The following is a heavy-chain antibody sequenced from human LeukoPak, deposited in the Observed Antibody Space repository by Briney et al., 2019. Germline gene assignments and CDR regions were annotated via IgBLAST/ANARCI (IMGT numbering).Heavy chain of an antibody. D-gene: IGHD3-3*02. CDR2: VNPSGGST. Sequence: ASVKVSCKASGYTFTSYYMHWVRQAPGQGLGCTGIVNPSGGSTSYAQKFQGRVTMTRDTSTSTVYMELSSLRSEDTAVYYCGRQTYLHFGSGYYRGYFDYLVGGTLVTDSP. CDR3: GRQTYLHFGSGYYRGYFDY. V-gene: IGHV1-46*01. CDR1: GYTFTSYY. J-gene: IGHJ4*02.